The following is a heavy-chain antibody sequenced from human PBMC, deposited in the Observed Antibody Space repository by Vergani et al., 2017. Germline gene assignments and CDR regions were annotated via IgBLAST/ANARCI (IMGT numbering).Heavy chain of an antibody. Sequence: EVQLVESGGGLVKPGGSLRLSCAASGFTFSSYSMNWVRQAPGKGLEWVSSISSSSSYIYYADSVKGRFTISRDNAKNSLYLQMNSLRAEDTAVYYCAXDLIGDTAMVLGGYWGQGTLVTVSS. D-gene: IGHD5-18*01. V-gene: IGHV3-21*01. CDR1: GFTFSSYS. CDR3: AXDLIGDTAMVLGGY. CDR2: ISSSSSYI. J-gene: IGHJ4*02.